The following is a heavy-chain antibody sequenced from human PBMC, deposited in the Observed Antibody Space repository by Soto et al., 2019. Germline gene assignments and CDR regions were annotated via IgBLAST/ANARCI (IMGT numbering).Heavy chain of an antibody. D-gene: IGHD1-1*01. Sequence: QVQLQESGPGLVKPSETLSLTCTVSGDSITSYYWSWFRQPPGEGLEWIGYIFYSGSTNYNPSLKSRVTLSADTSKNQISLKLRSVTAADTAVYYCAREPYIANGGWFDPWGQGTLVTVSS. V-gene: IGHV4-59*01. CDR2: IFYSGST. CDR1: GDSITSYY. J-gene: IGHJ5*02. CDR3: AREPYIANGGWFDP.